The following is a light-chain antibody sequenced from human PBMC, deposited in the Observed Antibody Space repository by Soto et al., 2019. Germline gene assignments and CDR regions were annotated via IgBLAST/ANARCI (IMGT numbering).Light chain of an antibody. J-gene: IGLJ1*01. V-gene: IGLV2-14*01. Sequence: QSVLSQPASVSGSPGQSITISCTGTSSDVGGYNYVSWYQQHPGKAPKLMIYEVTSRPSGVSNRFSGSKSGNTASLTISGLQADDEADYYCSSYTSSITYVFGTGTKLTVL. CDR2: EVT. CDR1: SSDVGGYNY. CDR3: SSYTSSITYV.